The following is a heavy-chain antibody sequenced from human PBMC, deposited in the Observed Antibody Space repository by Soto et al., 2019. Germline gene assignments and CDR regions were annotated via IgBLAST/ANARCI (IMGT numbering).Heavy chain of an antibody. Sequence: QVQLVESGGGVVQPGRSLRLSCAASGFTFSSYGMHWVRQAPGKGLEWVAVISYDGSNKYYADSVKGRFTISRDNSKNTLYLQMNSLRAEDTAVYYCAKDEISVVVAATPPSFVYWGQGILVTVSS. D-gene: IGHD2-15*01. J-gene: IGHJ4*02. V-gene: IGHV3-30*18. CDR3: AKDEISVVVAATPPSFVY. CDR1: GFTFSSYG. CDR2: ISYDGSNK.